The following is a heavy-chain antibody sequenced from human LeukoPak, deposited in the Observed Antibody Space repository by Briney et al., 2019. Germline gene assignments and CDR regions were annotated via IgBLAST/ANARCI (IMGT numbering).Heavy chain of an antibody. D-gene: IGHD4-17*01. Sequence: PGGSLRLSCAASGLTVTNNYWNWVRQPPGKGPEWISLIYSNGDTRYADSVKGRFTFSRDNSKNTLYLQMNSLRAEDTAVYYCTCGDYPLTYWGQGTLVSVSS. J-gene: IGHJ4*02. CDR2: IYSNGDT. CDR1: GLTVTNNY. V-gene: IGHV3-66*01. CDR3: TCGDYPLTY.